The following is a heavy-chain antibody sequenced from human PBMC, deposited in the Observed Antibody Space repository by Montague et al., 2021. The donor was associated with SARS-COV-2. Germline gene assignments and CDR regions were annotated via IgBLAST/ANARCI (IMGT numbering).Heavy chain of an antibody. D-gene: IGHD3-10*01. CDR3: AREFRTYGYGGQYWYFDL. V-gene: IGHV4-4*02. J-gene: IGHJ2*01. CDR1: GGSISSINW. Sequence: SETLSLTCVVSGGSISSINWWSWVRQPPGKGLEWIGEIYHSGSTNYNPSLKSRVIISVGKSKNQFSLKLSSVTAADTAVYYCAREFRTYGYGGQYWYFDLWGRGTLVTVSS. CDR2: IYHSGST.